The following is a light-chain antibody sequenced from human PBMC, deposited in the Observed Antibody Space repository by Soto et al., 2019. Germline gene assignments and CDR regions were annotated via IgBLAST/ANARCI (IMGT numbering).Light chain of an antibody. CDR2: GNS. Sequence: QSVLTQPPSMSGAPGQRVIISCTGSSSSIGAGYDVHWYQQFPGTAPKLLIYGNSNRPSGVPDRFSGSKSGTSASLAITGLQAEDEAYYYCQSFDISLRAWVFGRGTTLT. J-gene: IGLJ3*02. CDR1: SSSIGAGYD. V-gene: IGLV1-40*01. CDR3: QSFDISLRAWV.